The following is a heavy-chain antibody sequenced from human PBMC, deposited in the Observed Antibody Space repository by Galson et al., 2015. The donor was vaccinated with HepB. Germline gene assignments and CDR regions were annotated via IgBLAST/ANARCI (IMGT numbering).Heavy chain of an antibody. Sequence: SLRLSCAASGFTFSNAWMSWVRQAPGKGLEWVGRIKSKTDGGTTDYAAPVKGRFTISRDDSKNTLYLQMNSLKTEDTAVYYCTTQGQWELPRGAFDIWGQGTMVTVSS. CDR3: TTQGQWELPRGAFDI. CDR2: IKSKTDGGTT. CDR1: GFTFSNAW. J-gene: IGHJ3*02. D-gene: IGHD1-26*01. V-gene: IGHV3-15*01.